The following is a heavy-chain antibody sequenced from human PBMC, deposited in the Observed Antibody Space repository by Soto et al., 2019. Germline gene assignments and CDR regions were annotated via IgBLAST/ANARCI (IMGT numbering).Heavy chain of an antibody. V-gene: IGHV3-23*01. J-gene: IGHJ6*02. Sequence: GGSLRLSCAASGFTFRAYGMSWIRQTPEKGLEWVSSINLFDGRTYYTDSVKGRFTISKDDSKSTVSLQLNSLRVDDTAISYCARGGPYGPDHYYRGMDVWRQGRTVAVCS. CDR3: ARGGPYGPDHYYRGMDV. CDR1: GFTFRAYG. D-gene: IGHD4-17*01. CDR2: INLFDGRT.